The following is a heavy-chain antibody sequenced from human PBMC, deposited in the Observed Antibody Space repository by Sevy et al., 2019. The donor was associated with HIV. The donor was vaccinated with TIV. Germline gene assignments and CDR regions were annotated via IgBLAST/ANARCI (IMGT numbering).Heavy chain of an antibody. CDR2: INHNGST. CDR1: GGSFSGYY. J-gene: IGHJ6*02. V-gene: IGHV4-34*01. CDR3: AREGYSLGMDV. Sequence: SDTLSLTCAVYGGSFSGYYWSWIRQPPGKGLEWIGEINHNGSTNYNPSLKSRVTISADTSKNQFSLNLSSVPAADTAVYYCAREGYSLGMDVWGQGTTVTVSS. D-gene: IGHD6-13*01.